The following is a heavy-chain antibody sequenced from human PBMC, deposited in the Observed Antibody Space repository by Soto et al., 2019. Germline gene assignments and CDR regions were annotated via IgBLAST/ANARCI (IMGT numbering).Heavy chain of an antibody. V-gene: IGHV3-66*01. CDR2: IYSGGST. Sequence: GGSLRLSCAASGFTVSSNYMSWVRQAPGKGLEWVSVIYSGGSTYYADSVKGRFTISRDNSKNTLYLQMNSLRAEDTAVYYCARGAHAYPGYDYIWRSYRPAESYYFDYWGQGTLVTVSS. CDR1: GFTVSSNY. CDR3: ARGAHAYPGYDYIWRSYRPAESYYFDY. D-gene: IGHD3-16*02. J-gene: IGHJ4*02.